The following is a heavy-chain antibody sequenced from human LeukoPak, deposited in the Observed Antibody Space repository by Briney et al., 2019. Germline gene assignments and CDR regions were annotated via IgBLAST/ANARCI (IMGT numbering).Heavy chain of an antibody. CDR1: GGTFSSYA. D-gene: IGHD4-17*01. V-gene: IGHV1-69*05. CDR3: ARLTTLTPGNRAFDI. J-gene: IGHJ3*02. Sequence: SVKVSCKASGGTFSSYAISWVRQAPGQGLEWMGGIIPIFGTANYAQKFQGRVTITTDESTSTAYMELNSLRSEDTAVYYCARLTTLTPGNRAFDIWGQGTMVTVSS. CDR2: IIPIFGTA.